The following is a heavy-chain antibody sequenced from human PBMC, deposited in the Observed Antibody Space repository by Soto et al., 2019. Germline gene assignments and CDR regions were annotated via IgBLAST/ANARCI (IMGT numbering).Heavy chain of an antibody. CDR2: ISYDGSNK. V-gene: IGHV3-30*03. J-gene: IGHJ4*02. Sequence: QVQLVESGGGVVQPGRSLRLSCAASGFTFSSYGMHWVRQAPGKGLEWVAVISYDGSNKYYADSVKGRFTISRDNSKNTLYLQMNSRRAEDTAVDNCARSTDSVRYLAYFDYWGQGTLVTVSS. CDR1: GFTFSSYG. CDR3: ARSTDSVRYLAYFDY. D-gene: IGHD1-26*01.